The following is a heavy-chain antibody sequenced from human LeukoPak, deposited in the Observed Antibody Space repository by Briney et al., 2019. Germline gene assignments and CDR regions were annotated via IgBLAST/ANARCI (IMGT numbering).Heavy chain of an antibody. CDR2: INPNSGGT. CDR3: ARPDAQNLDLAFDY. V-gene: IGHV1-2*02. CDR1: GYTFTGYY. Sequence: ASVKVSCKASGYTFTGYYMHWVRQAPGQGLEWMGWINPNSGGTNYAQKFQGRVAMTRGTSISTAYMELSRLRSDDTAVYYCARPDAQNLDLAFDYWGQGTLVTVSS. D-gene: IGHD3/OR15-3a*01. J-gene: IGHJ4*02.